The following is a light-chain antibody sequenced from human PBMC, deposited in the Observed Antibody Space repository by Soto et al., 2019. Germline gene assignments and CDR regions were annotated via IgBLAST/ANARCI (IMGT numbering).Light chain of an antibody. J-gene: IGLJ1*01. CDR1: SSDVGGYNY. Sequence: QSALTQPASVSGSPGQSINISCTGTSSDVGGYNYVSWYQHHQGKAPKLIIYDVSNRPSGVSNPFSGSKSGNTASLTISGLQPEDEADYYCSSYTTSNTRQIVFGTGTKVTVL. CDR2: DVS. CDR3: SSYTTSNTRQIV. V-gene: IGLV2-14*03.